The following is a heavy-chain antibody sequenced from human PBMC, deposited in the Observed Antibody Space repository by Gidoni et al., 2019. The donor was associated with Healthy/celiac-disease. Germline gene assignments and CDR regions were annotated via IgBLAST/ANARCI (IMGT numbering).Heavy chain of an antibody. D-gene: IGHD5-18*01. V-gene: IGHV2-5*02. CDR1: GFSLSTSGVG. J-gene: IGHJ4*02. Sequence: QITLKESGPTLVKPTQTLTLTCPFSGFSLSTSGVGVGWIRQPTGKALEWLALIYWDDDKRYSPSLKSRLTITKDTSKNQVVLTMTNMDPVDTATYYCARVDTAMSREDYWGQGTLVTVSS. CDR2: IYWDDDK. CDR3: ARVDTAMSREDY.